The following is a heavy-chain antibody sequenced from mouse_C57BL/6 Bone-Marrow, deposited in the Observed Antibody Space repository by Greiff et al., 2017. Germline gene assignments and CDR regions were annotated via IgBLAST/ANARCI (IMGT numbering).Heavy chain of an antibody. J-gene: IGHJ1*03. CDR1: EYEFPSHD. CDR3: ARHNYPYWYFDV. V-gene: IGHV5-2*01. D-gene: IGHD2-1*01. Sequence: DVQLVESGGGLVQPGESLKLSCESNEYEFPSHDMSLVRKPPEKRLELVAAINSDGGSTYYPDTMERRVIISRDNTKKTLYLQMSRLRSEDTALYYCARHNYPYWYFDVWGTGTTVTVSS. CDR2: INSDGGST.